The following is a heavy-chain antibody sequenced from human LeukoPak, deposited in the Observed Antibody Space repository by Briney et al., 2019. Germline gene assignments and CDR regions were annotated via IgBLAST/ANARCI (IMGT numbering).Heavy chain of an antibody. V-gene: IGHV3-21*04. D-gene: IGHD4-17*01. Sequence: GGSLRLSCAASGFTFSSYEMNWVRQAPGKGLEWVSSISSSSSYIYYADSVKGRFTISRDNAKNSLYLQMNSLRAEDTALYYCARVGIYGDYGRYFDYWGQGTLVTVSS. J-gene: IGHJ4*02. CDR2: ISSSSSYI. CDR1: GFTFSSYE. CDR3: ARVGIYGDYGRYFDY.